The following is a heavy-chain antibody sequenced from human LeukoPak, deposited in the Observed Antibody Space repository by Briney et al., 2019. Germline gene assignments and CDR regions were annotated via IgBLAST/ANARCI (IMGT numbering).Heavy chain of an antibody. CDR1: GDSFSSNSAA. J-gene: IGHJ6*02. V-gene: IGHV6-1*01. Sequence: SQTLSLTCAISGDSFSSNSAAWNWIRQSPSRGLEWLGRTYYRSKWYNDYAVSVKSRITINPDTSKNQFSLQLNSVTPEDTAVYYCARDLEYSSGWTIYYYGMDVWGQGTTVTVSS. D-gene: IGHD6-19*01. CDR3: ARDLEYSSGWTIYYYGMDV. CDR2: TYYRSKWYN.